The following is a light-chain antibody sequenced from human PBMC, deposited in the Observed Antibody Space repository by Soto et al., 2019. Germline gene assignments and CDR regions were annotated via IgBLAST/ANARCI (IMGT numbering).Light chain of an antibody. CDR3: HQYYNTPLT. CDR2: WAS. CDR1: QNLVYGSNNDSY. J-gene: IGKJ4*02. V-gene: IGKV4-1*01. Sequence: DIVMTQSPDSLAVSLGERATINCKSSQNLVYGSNNDSYLAWYQQRRGHRPKQLFYWASTRESGVPDRFSGSGSGPDFSLTISNLQAADVAIHYCHQYYNTPLTVGGGTTVDSK.